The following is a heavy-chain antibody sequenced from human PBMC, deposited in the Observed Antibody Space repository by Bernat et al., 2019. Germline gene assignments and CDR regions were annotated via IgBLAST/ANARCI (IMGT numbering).Heavy chain of an antibody. CDR2: ISYDGNNK. CDR3: AKDRGTNRCDFLNWFDP. Sequence: QVQLVESGGGVVQPGRSLRVSCAASGFTFSSYAMHWVRQSPGKGLEWVAVISYDGNNKYYADSVKGRFTISRDNSNNTLYLEVNGLRADDTAVYYWAKDRGTNRCDFLNWFDPWGQGTVVTVSS. J-gene: IGHJ5*01. D-gene: IGHD2-21*02. CDR1: GFTFSSYA. V-gene: IGHV3-30*01.